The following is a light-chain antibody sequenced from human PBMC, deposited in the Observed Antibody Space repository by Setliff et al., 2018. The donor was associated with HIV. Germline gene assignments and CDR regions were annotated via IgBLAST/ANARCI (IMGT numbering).Light chain of an antibody. CDR2: DVS. CDR1: SSGVGGYNY. J-gene: IGLJ1*01. Sequence: ALAQPASVSGSPGQSITISCTGTSSGVGGYNYVSWYQQHPGKAPKLMIYDVSKRPSGVSNRFSGSKSGNTASLTISGLQAEDEADYYCSSYTSSSTLGGVFGTGTKVTVL. V-gene: IGLV2-14*01. CDR3: SSYTSSSTLGGV.